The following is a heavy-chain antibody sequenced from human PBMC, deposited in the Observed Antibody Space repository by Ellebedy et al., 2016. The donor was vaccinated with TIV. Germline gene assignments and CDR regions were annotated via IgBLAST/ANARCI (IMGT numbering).Heavy chain of an antibody. V-gene: IGHV1-3*01. J-gene: IGHJ5*02. Sequence: ASVKVSCKASGYTFTSYAMHWVRQAPGQRLERMGWINAGNGNTKYSQKFQGRVTITRDTSASTAYMELSSLRSEDTAVYYCARAFLLVVAATDNWFDPWGQGTLVTVSS. D-gene: IGHD2-15*01. CDR1: GYTFTSYA. CDR2: INAGNGNT. CDR3: ARAFLLVVAATDNWFDP.